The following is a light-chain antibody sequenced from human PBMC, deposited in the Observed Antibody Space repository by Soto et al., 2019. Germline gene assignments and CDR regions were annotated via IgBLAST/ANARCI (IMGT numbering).Light chain of an antibody. J-gene: IGKJ5*01. CDR3: QQVNNYPIT. CDR2: AAS. Sequence: DIQMTQSPSSLSASVGDRVTITCRASQSISSYLNWYQQKPGKAPKLLIYAASSLQTGVPSRFTGSQSGTEFTLTITSLQPEDFATYYCQQVNNYPITFGQGTRLEIK. CDR1: QSISSY. V-gene: IGKV1-9*01.